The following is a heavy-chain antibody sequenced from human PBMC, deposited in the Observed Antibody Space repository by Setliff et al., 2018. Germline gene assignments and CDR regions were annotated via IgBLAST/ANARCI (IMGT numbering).Heavy chain of an antibody. Sequence: ASVKVSCKASGYSFTSYTIHWARQAPGQGLEWMGWISPGNGNTAYSQQIQDRVTITRDTSASTAYMELSSLRSEDTAVYYCARIGFGYYSTSGAWYFDNWGQGTLVTVSS. J-gene: IGHJ4*02. D-gene: IGHD2-8*01. V-gene: IGHV1-3*01. CDR2: ISPGNGNT. CDR3: ARIGFGYYSTSGAWYFDN. CDR1: GYSFTSYT.